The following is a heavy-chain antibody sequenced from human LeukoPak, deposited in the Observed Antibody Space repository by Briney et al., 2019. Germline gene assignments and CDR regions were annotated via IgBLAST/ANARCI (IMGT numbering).Heavy chain of an antibody. Sequence: GGSLRLSCAASGFTFSRSDMHWVRQAPGKGLEWVSAIGTGGDTYYPDSVKGRFTISRENAKNSLYLQMHSLTAGDTAVYYCLRGDRRDYWGQGTLVTVSS. CDR1: GFTFSRSD. J-gene: IGHJ4*02. CDR2: IGTGGDT. CDR3: LRGDRRDY. V-gene: IGHV3-13*01.